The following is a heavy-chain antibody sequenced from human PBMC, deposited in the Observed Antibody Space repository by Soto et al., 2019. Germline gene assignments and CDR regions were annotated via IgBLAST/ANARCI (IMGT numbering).Heavy chain of an antibody. J-gene: IGHJ6*02. CDR1: GYTFTTHA. CDR3: ARGKGMAENYYYYGLDI. Sequence: ASVKVSCKASGYTFTTHAMHWVRQAPGQSLEWMGWINGGTGQTKHSQRFQGRVNITRDTSASKAYMELSSLRSEYTAVYYCARGKGMAENYYYYGLDIWGQGTTVTVSS. CDR2: INGGTGQT. V-gene: IGHV1-3*01.